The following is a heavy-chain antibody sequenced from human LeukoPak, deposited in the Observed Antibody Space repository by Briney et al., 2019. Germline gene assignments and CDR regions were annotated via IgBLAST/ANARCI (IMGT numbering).Heavy chain of an antibody. Sequence: PGGSLRLLCAASGFTFSNYAMFWVRQAPGEGLEGVSAIRGYDGGLSTSYADSVKGRFTISRDNSKNTLYLQMNSLRAEDTAVYYCAKDPNGDYLGAFDFWGQGTMVTVSS. CDR3: AKDPNGDYLGAFDF. CDR1: GFTFSNYA. V-gene: IGHV3-23*01. CDR2: IRGYDGGLST. J-gene: IGHJ3*01. D-gene: IGHD4-17*01.